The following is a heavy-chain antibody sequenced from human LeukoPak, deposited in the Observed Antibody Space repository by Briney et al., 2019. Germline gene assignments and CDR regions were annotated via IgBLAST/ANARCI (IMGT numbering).Heavy chain of an antibody. Sequence: PSETLSLTCTVSSGSISGYYWSWIRQPPGKGLEFIGFVYYSGSTSYNPSLKSRVTISVDTSKNQFSLKLNSVTAAGTAVYYCARDRPASSSLDYWGQGILVTVS. CDR2: VYYSGST. V-gene: IGHV4-59*01. D-gene: IGHD6-6*01. J-gene: IGHJ4*02. CDR1: SGSISGYY. CDR3: ARDRPASSSLDY.